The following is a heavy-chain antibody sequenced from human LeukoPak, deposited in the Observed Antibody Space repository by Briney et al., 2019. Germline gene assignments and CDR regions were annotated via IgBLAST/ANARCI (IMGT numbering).Heavy chain of an antibody. D-gene: IGHD3-3*01. Sequence: GGSLRLSCTASGFTFGDYAMSWFRQAPGKGLEWVGFIRSKAYGGTTEYAASVKGRFTISRDDSKSIAYLQMNSLKTEDTAVYYCTRGHGVVIQNWFDPWGQGTLVTVSP. CDR3: TRGHGVVIQNWFDP. CDR2: IRSKAYGGTT. V-gene: IGHV3-49*03. CDR1: GFTFGDYA. J-gene: IGHJ5*02.